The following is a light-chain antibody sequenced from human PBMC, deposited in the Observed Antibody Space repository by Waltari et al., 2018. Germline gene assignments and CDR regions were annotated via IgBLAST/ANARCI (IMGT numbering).Light chain of an antibody. Sequence: QSALTQPASVSGSPGQSIAISCTGTSSDIGAYNFVSWYQQHPGKAPKLMIRDVSNRPAGVSNRFPGSKSGNTASLTISGLQTEDEADYYCSSYTISRTRVFGGGTKLTVL. V-gene: IGLV2-14*03. CDR3: SSYTISRTRV. J-gene: IGLJ3*02. CDR1: SSDIGAYNF. CDR2: DVS.